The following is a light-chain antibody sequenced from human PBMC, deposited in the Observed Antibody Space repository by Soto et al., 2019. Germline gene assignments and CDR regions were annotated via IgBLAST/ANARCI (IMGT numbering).Light chain of an antibody. Sequence: DIQMTQSPSSLSASVGDRVTITCRASQDIGNELGWFQQKPGRAPKRLIYRASNLESGVPSRFSATVSGTEFSLTITSLQPEDFATYYCQQLFDSPITFGQGTRLEIK. CDR2: RAS. V-gene: IGKV1-17*01. J-gene: IGKJ5*01. CDR3: QQLFDSPIT. CDR1: QDIGNE.